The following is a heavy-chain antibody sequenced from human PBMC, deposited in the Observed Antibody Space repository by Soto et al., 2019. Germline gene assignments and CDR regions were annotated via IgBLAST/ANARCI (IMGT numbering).Heavy chain of an antibody. D-gene: IGHD1-26*01. CDR2: ISSSSSYI. J-gene: IGHJ4*02. V-gene: IGHV3-21*01. CDR1: GFTFSSYS. Sequence: GGSLRLSCAASGFTFSSYSMNWVRQAPGKGLEWVSSISSSSSYIYYADSMKGRFTISRDNAKNSLYLQMNSLRAEDTAVYYCARDRSGSYFTNFDYWGQGTLVTVSS. CDR3: ARDRSGSYFTNFDY.